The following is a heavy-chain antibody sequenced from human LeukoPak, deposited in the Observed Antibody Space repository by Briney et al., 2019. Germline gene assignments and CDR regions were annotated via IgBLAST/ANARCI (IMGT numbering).Heavy chain of an antibody. V-gene: IGHV3-21*01. J-gene: IGHJ6*02. CDR3: ATGDFYYAMDV. CDR1: GFTFSTYS. Sequence: GGSLRLSCAASGFTFSTYSINWARQAPGKGLEWVSSISSGSSYIYYADSVKGRFTISRDNAKNSLYLQMNSLRAEDTAVYYCATGDFYYAMDVWGQGTTVTVSS. CDR2: ISSGSSYI.